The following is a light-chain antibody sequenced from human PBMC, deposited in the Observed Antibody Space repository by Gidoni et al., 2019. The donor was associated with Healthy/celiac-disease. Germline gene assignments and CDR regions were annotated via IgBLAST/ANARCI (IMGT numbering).Light chain of an antibody. CDR1: QSISSY. V-gene: IGKV1-39*01. J-gene: IGKJ1*01. CDR2: AAS. CDR3: QQSYTLWT. Sequence: DIQLTQSPSSLSASVGDRVTITCRVSQSISSYLNWYQQRPGKAPKLLIYAASSLQSGVTSRFSGSGSGTDFTLTISSLQPEDFATYYCQQSYTLWTFGQGTKVEIK.